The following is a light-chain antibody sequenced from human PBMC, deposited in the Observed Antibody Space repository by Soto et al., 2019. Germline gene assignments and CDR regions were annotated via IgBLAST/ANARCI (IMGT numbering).Light chain of an antibody. CDR1: SSDVGGYNY. CDR2: DVS. Sequence: QSVLTQPASVSGSPGQSITISCTGTSSDVGGYNYVSWYQQHPGKAPKLMIYDVSNRPSGVSNRFSGSKSGNTASLTISRLHAEDESDYYCSSYTSSSTPHVVFGGGTKVTVL. J-gene: IGLJ2*01. CDR3: SSYTSSSTPHVV. V-gene: IGLV2-14*01.